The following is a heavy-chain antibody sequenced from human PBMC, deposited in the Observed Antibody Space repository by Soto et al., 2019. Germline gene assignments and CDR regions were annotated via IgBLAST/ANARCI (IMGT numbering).Heavy chain of an antibody. Sequence: GESLKISCRASEYTFTNYWINWVRQTPGKGLEWMGRIDPSDSYISYSPSFQGQVTISTDKSISTAYLQWSSLQASDTAMYYCERQVSRRTDYSYSGSVPGAFDIWGQGKMVTVSS. CDR2: IDPSDSYI. CDR3: ERQVSRRTDYSYSGSVPGAFDI. CDR1: EYTFTNYW. D-gene: IGHD1-26*01. V-gene: IGHV5-10-1*01. J-gene: IGHJ3*02.